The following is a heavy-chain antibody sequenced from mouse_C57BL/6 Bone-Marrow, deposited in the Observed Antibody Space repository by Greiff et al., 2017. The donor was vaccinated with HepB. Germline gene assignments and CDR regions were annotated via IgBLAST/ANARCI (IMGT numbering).Heavy chain of an antibody. J-gene: IGHJ2*01. CDR2: INPGSGGT. V-gene: IGHV1-54*01. CDR3: ARSAITTVVEENYFDY. D-gene: IGHD1-1*01. CDR1: GYAFTNYL. Sequence: VQWVESGAELVRPGTSVKVSCKASGYAFTNYLIEWVKQRPGQGLEWIGVINPGSGGTNYNEKFKGKATLTADKSSSTAYMQLSSLTSEDSAVYFCARSAITTVVEENYFDYWGQGTTLTVSS.